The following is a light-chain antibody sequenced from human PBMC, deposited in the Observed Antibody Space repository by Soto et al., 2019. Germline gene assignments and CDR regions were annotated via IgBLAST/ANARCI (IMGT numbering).Light chain of an antibody. V-gene: IGLV6-57*04. Sequence: NFMLTQPPSVSESPGKTVTISCTRSSGRITSNYVQWYQQRPDSAPSTVIYEDNLRPSEVPDRFSGSVDGSSNSASLTISGLKTEDEADYYCQSYDNTNVVFGGGTKLTVL. CDR2: EDN. CDR1: SGRITSNY. J-gene: IGLJ2*01. CDR3: QSYDNTNVV.